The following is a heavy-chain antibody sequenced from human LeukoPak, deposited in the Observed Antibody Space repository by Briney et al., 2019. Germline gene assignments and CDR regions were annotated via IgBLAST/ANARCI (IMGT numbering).Heavy chain of an antibody. CDR3: AREIAAAGTGDYYYYGFDV. CDR1: GYTFTDYY. D-gene: IGHD6-13*01. Sequence: EASVKVSCKASGYTFTDYYMHWVRQAPGQGLEYMGWINPNSGGTNYAQKFQDWVTMTWDTSISTAYMELSRLGSDDAAVYYCAREIAAAGTGDYYYYGFDVWGQGATVTVSS. V-gene: IGHV1-2*04. J-gene: IGHJ6*02. CDR2: INPNSGGT.